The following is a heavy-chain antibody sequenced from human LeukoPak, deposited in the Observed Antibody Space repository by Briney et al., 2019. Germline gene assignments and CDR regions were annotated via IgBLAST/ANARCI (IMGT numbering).Heavy chain of an antibody. CDR2: IFYSGNT. CDR1: GGPFSGYY. Sequence: SETLSPTCAVYGGPFSGYYWSWIRQPPGKGLEWIGSIFYSGNTYYNPSLKSRVTISVDTSKNHFSLKLSSVTSADTAVYYCARRSSGGGLFDYWGQGTLVTVSS. V-gene: IGHV4-34*12. CDR3: ARRSSGGGLFDY. J-gene: IGHJ4*02. D-gene: IGHD6-19*01.